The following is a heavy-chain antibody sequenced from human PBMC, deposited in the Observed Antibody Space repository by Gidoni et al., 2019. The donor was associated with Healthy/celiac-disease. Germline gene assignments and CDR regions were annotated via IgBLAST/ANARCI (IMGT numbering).Heavy chain of an antibody. CDR2: IYYSGRT. CDR3: ARVSTGYSYGTPSYYYYYMDV. D-gene: IGHD5-18*01. CDR1: GGSISSYY. Sequence: QVQLQESGPGLVKPSETLSLTCTVSGGSISSYYWSWIRQPPGKGLEWIGYIYYSGRTNYNPSLKSRVTISVDTSKNQFSLKLSSVTAADTAVYYCARVSTGYSYGTPSYYYYYMDVWGKGTTVTVSS. J-gene: IGHJ6*03. V-gene: IGHV4-59*01.